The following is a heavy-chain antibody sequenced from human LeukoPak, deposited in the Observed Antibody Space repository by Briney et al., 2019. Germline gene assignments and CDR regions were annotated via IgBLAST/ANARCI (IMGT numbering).Heavy chain of an antibody. CDR1: GFTDSSDF. J-gene: IGHJ4*02. Sequence: GGSPRLSCEASGFTDSSDFMGWVRQAPGKGLEWVSIIHSGGTTYYADSVKGRFTTSRDNFKNTLNLQMNSLRAEDTAVYYCARGRGADWGQGTLVTVSS. V-gene: IGHV3-53*01. D-gene: IGHD4/OR15-4a*01. CDR3: ARGRGAD. CDR2: IHSGGTT.